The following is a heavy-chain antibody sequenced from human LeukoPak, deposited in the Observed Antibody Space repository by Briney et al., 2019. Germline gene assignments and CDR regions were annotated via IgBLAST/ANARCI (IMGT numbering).Heavy chain of an antibody. D-gene: IGHD4-17*01. J-gene: IGHJ6*03. V-gene: IGHV5-51*01. CDR3: ASRHGDPPGGYYYMDV. CDR2: IYPGDSDT. Sequence: GESLKISCTGSGYSFTSYWIGWVRQMPGKGLEWMGIIYPGDSDTRYSPSFQGQVTISADKSISTAYLQWSSLKASDTAMYYCASRHGDPPGGYYYMDVWGKGTTVTVSS. CDR1: GYSFTSYW.